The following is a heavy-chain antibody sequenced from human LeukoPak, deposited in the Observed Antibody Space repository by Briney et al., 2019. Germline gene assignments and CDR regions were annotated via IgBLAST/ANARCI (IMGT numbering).Heavy chain of an antibody. Sequence: GGSLRLSCAASGFTFSSYAMSWVCQAPGKGLEWVSAISGSGGSTYYADSVKGRFTISRDNSKNTLYLQMNSLRAEDTAVYYCAKGGWFYYGMDVWGQGTTVTVSS. CDR1: GFTFSSYA. D-gene: IGHD6-19*01. J-gene: IGHJ6*02. V-gene: IGHV3-23*01. CDR3: AKGGWFYYGMDV. CDR2: ISGSGGST.